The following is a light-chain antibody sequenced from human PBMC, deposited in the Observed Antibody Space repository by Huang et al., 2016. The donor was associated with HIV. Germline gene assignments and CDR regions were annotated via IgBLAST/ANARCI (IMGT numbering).Light chain of an antibody. CDR3: QQYKDWPLT. CDR2: GAS. CDR1: KSVSSN. Sequence: EIVMTQSPASLSVSPGERATLSCRASKSVSSNLAWYQQKIGHAPRLLIYGASTRATGIPARFSGSGSGTEFSLTIRSLQSEDFAVYYCQQYKDWPLTFGGGTKVEIK. J-gene: IGKJ4*01. V-gene: IGKV3-15*01.